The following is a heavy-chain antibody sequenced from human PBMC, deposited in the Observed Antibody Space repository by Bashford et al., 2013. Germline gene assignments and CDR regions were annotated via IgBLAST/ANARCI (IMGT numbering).Heavy chain of an antibody. D-gene: IGHD6-19*01. CDR3: ARGPCCRRSGWGSLDY. J-gene: IGHJ4*02. CDR2: MNPNSGNT. V-gene: IGHV1-8*01. CDR1: GYTFTSYD. Sequence: VASVKVSCKASGYTFTSYDINWVRQATGQGLEWMGWMNPNSGNTGYAQKFQGRVTMTRNTSISTAYMELNSLRSEDTAVYYCARGPCCRRSGWGSLDYWGQGTLVTVSS.